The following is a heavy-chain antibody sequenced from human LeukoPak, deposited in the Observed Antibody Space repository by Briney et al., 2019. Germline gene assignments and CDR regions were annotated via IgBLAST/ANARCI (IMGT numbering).Heavy chain of an antibody. V-gene: IGHV3-33*01. CDR3: ARGLFNYDSSGLNY. Sequence: PGGSLRLSCAASGFTFSSYGMYWVRQAPGKGLEWVTNIWYDGSNKYYADSVKGRFTTSRDNSKNTLYLQMNSLRAEDTAVYYCARGLFNYDSSGLNYWGQGTLVTVSS. D-gene: IGHD3-22*01. J-gene: IGHJ4*02. CDR1: GFTFSSYG. CDR2: IWYDGSNK.